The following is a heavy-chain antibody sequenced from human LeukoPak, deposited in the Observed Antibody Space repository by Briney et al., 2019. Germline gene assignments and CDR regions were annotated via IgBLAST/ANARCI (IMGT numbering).Heavy chain of an antibody. J-gene: IGHJ4*02. V-gene: IGHV4-39*01. D-gene: IGHD1-26*01. Sequence: SETLSLTCSVSGGSISSSSYYWGWIRQPPGKGLEWIGCIYHSGSTYYNPSLKSRVTISVDTSKNQFSLKLSSVTAADTAVYYCARLSLESHLTTTLDCWGQGTLVTVSS. CDR3: ARLSLESHLTTTLDC. CDR2: IYHSGST. CDR1: GGSISSSSYY.